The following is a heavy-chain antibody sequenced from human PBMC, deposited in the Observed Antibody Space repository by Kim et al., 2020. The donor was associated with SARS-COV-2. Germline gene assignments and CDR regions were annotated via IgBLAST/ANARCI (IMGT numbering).Heavy chain of an antibody. V-gene: IGHV4-34*13. CDR3: ARESMGSTPPFDY. J-gene: IGHJ4*02. D-gene: IGHD2-15*01. Sequence: NHNPSLKSRVTRSVDTAKNQFSVKLGSVTAGDTAVYYCARESMGSTPPFDYWGQGTLVTVSS.